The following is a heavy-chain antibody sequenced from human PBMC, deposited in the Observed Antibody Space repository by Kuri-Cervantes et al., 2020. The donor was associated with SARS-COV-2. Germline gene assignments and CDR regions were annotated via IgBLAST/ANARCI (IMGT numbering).Heavy chain of an antibody. CDR3: ASVYSSSSPDFDY. CDR1: GGTFSSYA. D-gene: IGHD6-6*01. CDR2: IIPILGTA. J-gene: IGHJ4*02. V-gene: IGHV1-69*11. Sequence: SVKVSCKASGGTFSSYAISWVRQAPGQGLEWMGRIIPILGTANYAQRFQGRVTITADESTSTAYMELSSLRFEDTAVYYCASVYSSSSPDFDYWGQGTLVTVSS.